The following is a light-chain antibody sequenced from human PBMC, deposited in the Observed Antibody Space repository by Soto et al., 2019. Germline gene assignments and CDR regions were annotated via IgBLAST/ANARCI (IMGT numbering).Light chain of an antibody. CDR2: TAS. J-gene: IGKJ1*01. CDR3: QQSYSSRP. Sequence: DIQMTQSPSSLSASVGDRVTITCRASQSISSYLNWYQQKPGKAPKLLIYTASSLQSGVPSRFSGSGSGTDFTLTISRLQPEDFATYYCQQSYSSRPFGQGTKVEIK. CDR1: QSISSY. V-gene: IGKV1-39*01.